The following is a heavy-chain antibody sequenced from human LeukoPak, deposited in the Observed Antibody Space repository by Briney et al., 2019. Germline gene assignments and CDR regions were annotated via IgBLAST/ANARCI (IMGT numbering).Heavy chain of an antibody. CDR2: IKQDGSEK. V-gene: IGHV3-7*03. Sequence: GGSLRLSCATSGFTFSSYWMSWVRQAPGKGLEWVANIKQDGSEKYYVDSVKGRFTISRDNAKNSLYLQMNSLRAEDTAVYYCARVLRYCSGGNCYSGGLGYMDVWGKGTTVTISS. CDR1: GFTFSSYW. J-gene: IGHJ6*03. D-gene: IGHD2-15*01. CDR3: ARVLRYCSGGNCYSGGLGYMDV.